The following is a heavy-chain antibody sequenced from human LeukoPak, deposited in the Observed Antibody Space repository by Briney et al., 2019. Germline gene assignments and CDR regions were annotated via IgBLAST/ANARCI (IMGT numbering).Heavy chain of an antibody. D-gene: IGHD4-11*01. CDR3: AKGVNYSPQYYFDY. CDR2: ISGSGGST. J-gene: IGHJ4*02. V-gene: IGHV3-23*01. Sequence: GGSLRLSCAASGFTFSSYAMSWVRRAPGKGLEWVSAISGSGGSTYYADSVKGRFTISRDNSKNTLYLQMNSLRAEDTAVYYCAKGVNYSPQYYFDYWGQGTLVTVSS. CDR1: GFTFSSYA.